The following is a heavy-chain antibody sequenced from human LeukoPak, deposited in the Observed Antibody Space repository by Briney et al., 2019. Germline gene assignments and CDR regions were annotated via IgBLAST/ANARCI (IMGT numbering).Heavy chain of an antibody. J-gene: IGHJ6*02. D-gene: IGHD3-3*01. CDR1: GGTFSSYA. CDR2: IIPIFGIA. V-gene: IGHV1-69*04. CDR3: ARGRYDSQYYYYYGMDV. Sequence: SVKVSCKASGGTFSSYAISWVRQAPGQGLEWMGRIIPIFGIANYAQKFQGRVTITADKSTSTAYMEPSSLRSEDTAVYYCARGRYDSQYYYYYGMDVWGQGTTVTVSS.